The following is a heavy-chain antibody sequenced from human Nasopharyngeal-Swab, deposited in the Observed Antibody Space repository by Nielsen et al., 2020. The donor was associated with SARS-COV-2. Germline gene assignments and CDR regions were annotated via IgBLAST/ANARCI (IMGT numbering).Heavy chain of an antibody. D-gene: IGHD4-17*01. CDR1: GGSISSGGYS. J-gene: IGHJ6*03. CDR3: ASGVSTGTTRYMDV. V-gene: IGHV4-30-2*01. Sequence: LRLSCAVSGGSISSGGYSWSWIRQPPGKGLEWIGYIYHSGSTYYNPSLKSRVTISVDRSKNQFSLKLSSVTAADTAVYYCASGVSTGTTRYMDVWGKGTTVTVSS. CDR2: IYHSGST.